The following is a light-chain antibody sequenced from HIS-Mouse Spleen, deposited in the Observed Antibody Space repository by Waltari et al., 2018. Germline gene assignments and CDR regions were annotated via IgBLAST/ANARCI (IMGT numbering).Light chain of an antibody. V-gene: IGKV1-39*01. Sequence: DIQMTQSPSSLSASVGDRVTITCRASQSISSYLNWYQQKPGKAPKILSYAASSLQSGVQSRFSGSGSGTDFTLTISSLQPEDFATYYCQQSYSTPTFGGGTKVEIK. CDR1: QSISSY. CDR3: QQSYSTPT. CDR2: AAS. J-gene: IGKJ4*01.